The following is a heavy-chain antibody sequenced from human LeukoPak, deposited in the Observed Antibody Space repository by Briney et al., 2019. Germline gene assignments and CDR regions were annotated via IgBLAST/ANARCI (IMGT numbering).Heavy chain of an antibody. V-gene: IGHV3-53*01. CDR1: AFTVSSNY. J-gene: IGHJ6*02. D-gene: IGHD1-14*01. CDR3: ARGITGPNGLDV. CDR2: IYSGGNT. Sequence: GGSLRLCCVASAFTVSSNYMSWVRQAPGKGLEWVSVIYSGGNTYCADSVKGRFTISRDTSKNTLYLQMNSLRAEDTAVYYCARGITGPNGLDVWGHGTTVTVSS.